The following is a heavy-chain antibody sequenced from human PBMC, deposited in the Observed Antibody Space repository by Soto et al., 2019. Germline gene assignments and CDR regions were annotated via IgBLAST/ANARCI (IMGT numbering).Heavy chain of an antibody. Sequence: SETLSLTCTVSGGSISSSSYYWGWIRQPPGKGLEWIGSIYYSGSTYYNPSLKSRVTISVDTSKNQFSLKLTSVTAADTAVYYCARVEEGLIYWGQGTLVTVSS. D-gene: IGHD1-1*01. CDR1: GGSISSSSYY. J-gene: IGHJ4*02. CDR3: ARVEEGLIY. V-gene: IGHV4-39*07. CDR2: IYYSGST.